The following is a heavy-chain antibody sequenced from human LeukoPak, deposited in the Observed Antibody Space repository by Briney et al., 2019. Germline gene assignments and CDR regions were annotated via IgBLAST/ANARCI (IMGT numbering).Heavy chain of an antibody. CDR2: FDPEDGET. D-gene: IGHD3-22*01. Sequence: GASVKVSCKVSGYTLTELSMHWVRRAPGKGLEWMGGFDPEDGETIYAQKFQGRVTMTEGTSTDTAYMELSSLRSEDTAVYYCATWAGSYYDSSGYYYFDYWGQGTLVTVSS. CDR1: GYTLTELS. CDR3: ATWAGSYYDSSGYYYFDY. V-gene: IGHV1-24*01. J-gene: IGHJ4*02.